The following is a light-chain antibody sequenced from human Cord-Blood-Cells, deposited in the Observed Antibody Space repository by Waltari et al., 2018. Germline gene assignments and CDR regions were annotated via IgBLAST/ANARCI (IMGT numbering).Light chain of an antibody. Sequence: SALNQPASVSGSPRQSITIFCSVTSSDVGSYNLVSWYQQHPGKAPNLMIYEGSKRPSGVYNRFSVSKSGNTASLTISGLQAEDEADYYCCSYAGSSTYVFGTGTKVTVL. CDR3: CSYAGSSTYV. CDR2: EGS. J-gene: IGLJ1*01. CDR1: SSDVGSYNL. V-gene: IGLV2-23*01.